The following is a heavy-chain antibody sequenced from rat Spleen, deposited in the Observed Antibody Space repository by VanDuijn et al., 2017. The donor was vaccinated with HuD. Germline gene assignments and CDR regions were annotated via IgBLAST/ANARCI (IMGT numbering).Heavy chain of an antibody. CDR3: ARGGIRFITMMVLITTPFDY. D-gene: IGHD1-12*02. CDR2: ISSDGGRN. CDR1: GFTFSDYY. J-gene: IGHJ2*01. Sequence: EVQLVESDGGLVQPGKSLKLSCAASGFTFSDYYMAWVRQAPTKGLEWVATISSDGGRNFYRDSVKGRFTISRDNAKSSLYLQMDSLRSGDTANYYCARGGIRFITMMVLITTPFDYWGQGVMVTVSS. V-gene: IGHV5-29*01.